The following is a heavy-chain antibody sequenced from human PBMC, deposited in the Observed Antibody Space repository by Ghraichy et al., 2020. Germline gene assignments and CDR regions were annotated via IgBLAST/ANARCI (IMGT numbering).Heavy chain of an antibody. Sequence: GGSLRLSCAASGFTFSSYGLTWVRQAPGKGLEWVSAISGSGGSTYYADSVKGRFTISRDNSKNTLYLQMNSLRAEDTAVYYCAKTYDSSGYYHAFDIWGQGTMVTVSS. CDR2: ISGSGGST. D-gene: IGHD3-22*01. CDR1: GFTFSSYG. V-gene: IGHV3-23*01. J-gene: IGHJ3*02. CDR3: AKTYDSSGYYHAFDI.